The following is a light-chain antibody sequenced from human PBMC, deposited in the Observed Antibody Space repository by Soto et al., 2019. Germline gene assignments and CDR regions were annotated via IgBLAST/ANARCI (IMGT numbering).Light chain of an antibody. CDR1: SSDVGSYNL. CDR2: EVS. CDR3: CPYAGGSPNYV. J-gene: IGLJ1*01. Sequence: QSALAQPASVSGSPGQSITISCTATSSDVGSYNLVSWYQQHPGKAPKLMIYEVSKRPSGVSNRFSGSKSGNTASLTISGLQAEDEADYYCCPYAGGSPNYVFGTGTKVTVL. V-gene: IGLV2-23*02.